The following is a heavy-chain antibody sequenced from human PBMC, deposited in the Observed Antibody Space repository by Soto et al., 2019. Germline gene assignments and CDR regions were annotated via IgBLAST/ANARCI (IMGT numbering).Heavy chain of an antibody. Sequence: EVQLVESGGGSVQPGGSLRLSCAASGFTFSSYFMYWVRQAPWQGLVWGSRIDNDGGTTNYADSVKGRFTISRDNDKNALYLQMNSLRAEDTAVYYCTRGYYGPDYWGQGTLVTVSS. J-gene: IGHJ4*02. CDR3: TRGYYGPDY. D-gene: IGHD3-10*01. CDR2: IDNDGGTT. V-gene: IGHV3-74*01. CDR1: GFTFSSYF.